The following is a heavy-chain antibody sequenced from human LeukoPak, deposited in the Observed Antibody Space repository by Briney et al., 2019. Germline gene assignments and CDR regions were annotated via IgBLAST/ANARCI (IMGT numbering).Heavy chain of an antibody. CDR1: GFTFSSYE. CDR2: ISGSGSTI. J-gene: IGHJ4*02. V-gene: IGHV3-48*03. Sequence: PGGSLRLSCAASGFTFSSYEMNWVRQVPGKGLEWVSYISGSGSTIYYADSVKGRFTISRDNAKNLLYLQMNSLRADDTAFYYFARDYYDNSGRCHYWGEGTGVSVFS. CDR3: ARDYYDNSGRCHY. D-gene: IGHD3-22*01.